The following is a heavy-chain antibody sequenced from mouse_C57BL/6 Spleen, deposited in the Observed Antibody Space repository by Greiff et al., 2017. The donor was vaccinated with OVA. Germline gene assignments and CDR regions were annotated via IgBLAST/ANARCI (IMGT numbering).Heavy chain of an antibody. CDR1: GYTFTDYY. J-gene: IGHJ3*01. Sequence: EVQLQQSGPVLVKPGASVKMSCKASGYTFTDYYMNWVKQSHGKSLEWIGVINPYNGGTSYNQKFKGKATLTVDKSSSTAYMELNSLTSEDSAVYYCAKDYDGAWFAYWGQGTLVTVSA. CDR3: AKDYDGAWFAY. V-gene: IGHV1-19*01. CDR2: INPYNGGT. D-gene: IGHD2-4*01.